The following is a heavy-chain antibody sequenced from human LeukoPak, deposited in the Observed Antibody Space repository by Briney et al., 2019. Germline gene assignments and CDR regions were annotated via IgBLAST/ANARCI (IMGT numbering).Heavy chain of an antibody. Sequence: GRSLRLSCAASGLILSSYSMYWVRQAPGKGLEWVTFIRYDGTNKFYADSVKGRFTISRDNSKNTLYLQMNSLRADDTATYYCAKSIPNWHSPHDCWGQGTLVTASS. D-gene: IGHD1-7*01. CDR3: AKSIPNWHSPHDC. J-gene: IGHJ4*02. CDR2: IRYDGTNK. V-gene: IGHV3-30*04. CDR1: GLILSSYS.